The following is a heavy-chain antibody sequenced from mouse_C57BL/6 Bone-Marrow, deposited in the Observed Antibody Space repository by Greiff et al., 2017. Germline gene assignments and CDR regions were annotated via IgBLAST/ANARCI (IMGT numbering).Heavy chain of an antibody. CDR2: IDPSDSYT. J-gene: IGHJ3*01. CDR1: GYTFTSYW. CDR3: ARWVY. Sequence: QVQLQQPGAELVRPGTSVKLSCKASGYTFTSYWMHWVKQRPAQGLVWIGVIDPSDSYTNYNQRFKGKATLTVDTSSSTAYVQLSSLTAGDSAVYYCARWVYWGQGTLVTVSA. V-gene: IGHV1-59*01.